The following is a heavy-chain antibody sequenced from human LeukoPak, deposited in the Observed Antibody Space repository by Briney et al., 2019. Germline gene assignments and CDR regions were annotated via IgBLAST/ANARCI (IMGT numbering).Heavy chain of an antibody. D-gene: IGHD6-25*01. CDR2: IHHRGNRFESGST. V-gene: IGHV4-38-2*02. CDR1: GHSIINTYY. Sequence: TSETLSLTCTVSGHSIINTYYWGWIRQSPGKGLEWIGSIHHRGNRFESGSTHYNPSLRSRVTVSADTSKNQFSLTLRSVTAADTAVYFCARNVSSGFFTDWGRGTLVTVSS. CDR3: ARNVSSGFFTD. J-gene: IGHJ1*01.